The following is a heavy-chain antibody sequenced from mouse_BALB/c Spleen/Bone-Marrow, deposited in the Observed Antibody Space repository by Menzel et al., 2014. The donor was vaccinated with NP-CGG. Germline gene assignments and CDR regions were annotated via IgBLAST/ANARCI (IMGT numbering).Heavy chain of an antibody. Sequence: SGAELVKPGASVKLSCKASGYTFTSYWMHWVKPRPGQGFEWIGEINPSNGGTNYNEKFKRKATLTVDKSCSTAYMQLSSLTSEDSAVYYCTYMGYYGSSYAMDYWGQGTSVTVSS. J-gene: IGHJ4*01. CDR3: TYMGYYGSSYAMDY. D-gene: IGHD1-1*01. CDR2: INPSNGGT. V-gene: IGHV1S16*01. CDR1: GYTFTSYW.